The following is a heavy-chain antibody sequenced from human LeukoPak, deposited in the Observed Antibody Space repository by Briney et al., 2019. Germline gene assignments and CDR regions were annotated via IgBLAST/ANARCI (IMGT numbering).Heavy chain of an antibody. CDR2: IYSDGSSR. CDR3: ASASSHRIAAGGDY. J-gene: IGHJ4*02. D-gene: IGHD6-13*01. Sequence: GGSLRLSCAASGFTFTNYWMHWVREGQGKGLVGVSRIYSDGSSRNYADSVKGRFTISRDNAKKTLYLQMNSLRAEDTAVYYCASASSHRIAAGGDYWGQGTLVTVSS. CDR1: GFTFTNYW. V-gene: IGHV3-74*01.